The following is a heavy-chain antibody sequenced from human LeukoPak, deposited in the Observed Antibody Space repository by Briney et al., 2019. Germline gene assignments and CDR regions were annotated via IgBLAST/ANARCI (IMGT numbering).Heavy chain of an antibody. CDR1: GHTSTTYD. J-gene: IGHJ5*02. V-gene: IGHV1-3*04. Sequence: ASVKVSRKASGHTSTTYDIHWVRQAPGQSLEWMGWISTPSGQTEYSQKFQGGVTITRDTSASTAYLEVDNLRSEDTAVYYCAGTGAYYGWFDPWGQGTLVTVSS. D-gene: IGHD3-3*01. CDR3: AGTGAYYGWFDP. CDR2: ISTPSGQT.